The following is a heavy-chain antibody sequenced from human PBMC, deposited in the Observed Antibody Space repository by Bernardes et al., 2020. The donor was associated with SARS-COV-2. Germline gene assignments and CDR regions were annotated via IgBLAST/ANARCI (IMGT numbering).Heavy chain of an antibody. CDR2: ISRSYRRGESSE. Sequence: GGSLRLSCAASGFSFIDYYMSWIRQIPGKGLEWLAFISRSYRRGESSESYADSVKGRFTISRDNAMNSLFLQMNSLSAADSAVYYCAREDMNTNSFDYWGQGTPVTVSS. CDR3: AREDMNTNSFDY. CDR1: GFSFIDYY. D-gene: IGHD2-8*01. J-gene: IGHJ4*02. V-gene: IGHV3-11*01.